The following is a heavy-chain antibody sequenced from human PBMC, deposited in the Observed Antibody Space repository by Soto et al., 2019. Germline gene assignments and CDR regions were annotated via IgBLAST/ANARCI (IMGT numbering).Heavy chain of an antibody. CDR3: ARHTAALSLSDY. CDR2: IYYSGST. Sequence: LSLTCTVSGGAISSSSYYWGWIRQPPGKGLEWIGSIYYSGSTYYNPSLKSRVTISVDTSKNQFSLKLSSVTAADTAVYYCARHTAALSLSDYCGQGTLVTVSS. J-gene: IGHJ4*02. V-gene: IGHV4-39*01. CDR1: GGAISSSSYY.